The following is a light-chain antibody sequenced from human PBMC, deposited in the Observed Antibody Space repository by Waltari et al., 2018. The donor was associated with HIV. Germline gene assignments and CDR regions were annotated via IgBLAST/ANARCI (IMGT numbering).Light chain of an antibody. Sequence: EIVLTQSPGTLSLSPGERATLSCRASQSVSSSYLAWYQQKPCQAPRLLIYGASSRAPGIPDRCSGSGAGTDFTLTISRLEPEDFAVYYGQQYGSSPWTFGQGTKVEIK. CDR2: GAS. CDR3: QQYGSSPWT. J-gene: IGKJ1*01. CDR1: QSVSSSY. V-gene: IGKV3-20*01.